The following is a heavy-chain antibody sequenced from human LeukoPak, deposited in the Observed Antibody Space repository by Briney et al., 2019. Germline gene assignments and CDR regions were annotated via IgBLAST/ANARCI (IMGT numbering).Heavy chain of an antibody. CDR2: ISWRRSDI. V-gene: IGHV3-21*01. CDR3: ARVYTGTWYFGYLHMDV. CDR1: GFTLSSYN. D-gene: IGHD6-13*01. J-gene: IGHJ6*03. Sequence: GGSLRLSCVVSGFTLSSYNMKWVSQAPGKGLEWVASISWRRSDIEYADSVKGLFTISRDIDKKSLYLQMNSLRVEDTAVYYWARVYTGTWYFGYLHMDVWGKGTTVTVSS.